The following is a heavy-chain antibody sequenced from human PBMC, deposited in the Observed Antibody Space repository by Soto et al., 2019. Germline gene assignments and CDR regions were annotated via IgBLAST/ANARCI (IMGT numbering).Heavy chain of an antibody. CDR2: IKEDGSQK. Sequence: EVQLVESGGILVQPGGSLRLSCAASGFSFSTHWMSWVRQAPGKGLEWVANIKEDGSQKYYVGSVKGRFTISRDNAENSLYLKMHSRRAEDTSIYSGATQGQHNFLMWGQGTVVTVSS. CDR1: GFSFSTHW. D-gene: IGHD3-3*01. J-gene: IGHJ3*02. CDR3: ATQGQHNFLM. V-gene: IGHV3-7*02.